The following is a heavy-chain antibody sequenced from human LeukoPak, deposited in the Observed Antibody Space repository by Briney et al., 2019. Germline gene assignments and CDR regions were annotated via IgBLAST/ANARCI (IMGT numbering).Heavy chain of an antibody. Sequence: GGSLRLSCTTSGFTFGDYFMSWFRQAPGKGLEWVGFIRSEAYGGITEYAASLKGRFIISRDDSKSIAYLQMNSLKTEDTAVYYCTRVIVVITAIEGFDYWGQGTLVTVSS. V-gene: IGHV3-49*03. CDR3: TRVIVVITAIEGFDY. CDR2: IRSEAYGGIT. D-gene: IGHD2-21*02. CDR1: GFTFGDYF. J-gene: IGHJ4*02.